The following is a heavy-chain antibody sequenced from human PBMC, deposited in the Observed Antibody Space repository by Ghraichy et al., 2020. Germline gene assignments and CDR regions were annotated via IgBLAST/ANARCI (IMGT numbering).Heavy chain of an antibody. J-gene: IGHJ4*02. Sequence: SQTLSLTCTVSGGSISSGGYYWSWIRQHPGKGLEWIGSIYYSGSTYYNPSLKSRVTISVDTSKNQFSLKLSSVTAADTAVYYCARSYCDIASCYALGYFDYWGPGTLVTVSS. D-gene: IGHD2-2*01. V-gene: IGHV4-31*03. CDR2: IYYSGST. CDR1: GGSISSGGYY. CDR3: ARSYCDIASCYALGYFDY.